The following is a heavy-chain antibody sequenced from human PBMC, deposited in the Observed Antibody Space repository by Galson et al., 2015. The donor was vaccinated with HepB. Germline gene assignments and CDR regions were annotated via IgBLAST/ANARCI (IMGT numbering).Heavy chain of an antibody. CDR3: ARERGDWGALEYLDL. V-gene: IGHV6-1*01. CDR2: TYYRSKWYN. CDR1: GDSVSAHSAA. Sequence: CAISGDSVSAHSAAWNWIRQSPSRGLEWLGRTYYRSKWYNDYAVSVKSRITINPDTSKNHFSLQLKPVTLEDSAVYYCARERGDWGALEYLDLWGRGTLVTVSS. J-gene: IGHJ2*01. D-gene: IGHD7-27*01.